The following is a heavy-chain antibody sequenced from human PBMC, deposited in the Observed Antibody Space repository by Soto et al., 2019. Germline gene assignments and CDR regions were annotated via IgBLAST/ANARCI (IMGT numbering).Heavy chain of an antibody. V-gene: IGHV5-10-1*01. D-gene: IGHD3-10*01. Sequence: GESLKISCKGSGYSFTSYWISWVRQMPGKGLEWMGRIDPSDSYTNYSPSFQGHVTISADKSISTAYLQWSSLKASDTAVYYCARLLLPSRGYYYGMDVWGQGTTVTVSS. CDR2: IDPSDSYT. CDR3: ARLLLPSRGYYYGMDV. J-gene: IGHJ6*02. CDR1: GYSFTSYW.